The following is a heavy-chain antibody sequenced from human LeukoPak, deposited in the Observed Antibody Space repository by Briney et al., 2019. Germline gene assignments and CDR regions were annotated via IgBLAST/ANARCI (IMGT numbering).Heavy chain of an antibody. CDR2: IRYDGSNK. CDR3: ATLPTIFGVGWAFDI. Sequence: GGSLRLSCAASGFTFSSYGMHWVRQAPGKGLEWVAFIRYDGSNKYYADSVKGRFTISRDNSKNTLYLQMNSLRAEDTAVYYCATLPTIFGVGWAFDIWGQGTMVTVSS. CDR1: GFTFSSYG. V-gene: IGHV3-30*02. J-gene: IGHJ3*02. D-gene: IGHD3-3*01.